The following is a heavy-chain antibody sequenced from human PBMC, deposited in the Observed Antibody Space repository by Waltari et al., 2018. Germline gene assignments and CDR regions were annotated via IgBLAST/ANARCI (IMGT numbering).Heavy chain of an antibody. CDR3: ARLHSANY. J-gene: IGHJ4*02. Sequence: EVQVVESGGDLVPPGGSLRLSCAASGCTSSSYRMTWVRQAPGKGLEWVANINADGSEKEYVDSVKGRFTISRDNAKNSLYLQMNSLRVEDTAVYYCARLHSANYWGQGTLVTVSS. CDR1: GCTSSSYR. CDR2: INADGSEK. D-gene: IGHD2-15*01. V-gene: IGHV3-7*01.